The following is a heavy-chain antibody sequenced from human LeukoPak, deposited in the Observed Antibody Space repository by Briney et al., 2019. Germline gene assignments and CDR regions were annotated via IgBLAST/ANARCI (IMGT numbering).Heavy chain of an antibody. D-gene: IGHD2-15*01. CDR1: GGTFSSYA. CDR3: ATEGYCSGGSCSIWSDYYYYMDV. Sequence: SVEVSCKASGGTFSSYAISWVRQAPGQGLEWMGGIIPIFGTANYAQKFQGRVTITTDESTSTAYMELSSLRSEDTAVYYCATEGYCSGGSCSIWSDYYYYMDVWGKGTAVTVSS. V-gene: IGHV1-69*05. J-gene: IGHJ6*03. CDR2: IIPIFGTA.